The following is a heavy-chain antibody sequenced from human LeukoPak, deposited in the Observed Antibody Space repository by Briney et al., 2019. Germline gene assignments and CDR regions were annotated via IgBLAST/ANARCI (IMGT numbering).Heavy chain of an antibody. J-gene: IGHJ6*02. CDR2: INHSGST. CDR3: ARVSAWSSTSHSTYGMDV. D-gene: IGHD2-2*01. Sequence: PSETLSLTCAVYGVSFSGYYWSWIRQPPGKGLEWIGEINHSGSTNYNPSLKSRVTISVDTSKNEFSRKLSSVTAADTAVYYCARVSAWSSTSHSTYGMDVWGQGTTVTVSS. V-gene: IGHV4-34*01. CDR1: GVSFSGYY.